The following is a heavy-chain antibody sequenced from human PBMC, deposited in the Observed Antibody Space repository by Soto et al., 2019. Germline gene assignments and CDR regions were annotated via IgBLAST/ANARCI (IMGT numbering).Heavy chain of an antibody. D-gene: IGHD3-10*01. V-gene: IGHV3-23*01. CDR2: ISGSGGST. CDR3: AKEINYCGSGSYPNWFDP. J-gene: IGHJ5*02. CDR1: GFTFSSYA. Sequence: PGGSLRLSCAASGFTFSSYAMSWVRQAPGKGLEWVSAISGSGGSTYYADSVKGRFTISRDNSKNTLYLQMNSLRAEDTAVYYCAKEINYCGSGSYPNWFDPWGQGTLVTVSS.